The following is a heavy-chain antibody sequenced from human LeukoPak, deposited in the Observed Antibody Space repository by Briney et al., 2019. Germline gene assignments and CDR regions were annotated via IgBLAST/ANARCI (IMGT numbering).Heavy chain of an antibody. D-gene: IGHD3-10*01. CDR3: TRERYGSGDIDY. CDR1: GFTFSDYA. J-gene: IGHJ4*02. CDR2: ISYDGSNK. Sequence: PGGSLRLSCAASGFTFSDYAMYWVRQAPGKGLEWVALISYDGSNKYYADSVKGRFTISRDTSKSTLYLQMNSLRAEDTAVYYCTRERYGSGDIDYWGQGTLVTVSS. V-gene: IGHV3-30-3*01.